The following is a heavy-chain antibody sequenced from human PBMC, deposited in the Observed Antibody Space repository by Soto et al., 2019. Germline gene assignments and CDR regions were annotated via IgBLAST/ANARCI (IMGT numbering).Heavy chain of an antibody. CDR1: GFTFSGYW. J-gene: IGHJ4*02. Sequence: PGGSLRLSCAPSGFTFSGYWMHWVRQAPGKGLVWVSRINSDGSSISYADSVKGRFTISRDNAKNTLYLQMNSLRAEDTAVYYCARVGYSSGWNPFDYWGQGTLVTVSS. D-gene: IGHD6-19*01. CDR3: ARVGYSSGWNPFDY. V-gene: IGHV3-74*01. CDR2: INSDGSSI.